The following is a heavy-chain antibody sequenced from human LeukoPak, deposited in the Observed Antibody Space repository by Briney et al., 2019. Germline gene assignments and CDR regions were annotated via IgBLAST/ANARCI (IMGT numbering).Heavy chain of an antibody. CDR2: INPDGSTT. CDR3: AKDLHYGSADY. J-gene: IGHJ4*02. CDR1: GFTFSNYW. D-gene: IGHD3-10*01. V-gene: IGHV3-74*01. Sequence: PGGSLRLSCAASGFTFSNYWMHWVRQDPGKGLVWVSFINPDGSTTNYADSVKGRFTISRDNAKNALYLQMNSLRAEDTAVYYCAKDLHYGSADYWGQGTLVTVPS.